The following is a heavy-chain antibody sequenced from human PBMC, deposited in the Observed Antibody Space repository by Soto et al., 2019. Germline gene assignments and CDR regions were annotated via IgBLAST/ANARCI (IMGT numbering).Heavy chain of an antibody. J-gene: IGHJ6*02. CDR2: IYYSGST. CDR3: ARRGVYYGDYSRGYYYGMDV. Sequence: PSETLSLTCTVSGGSISSGGYYWSWIRQHPGKGLEWIGYIYYSGSTYYNPSLKSRVTISVDTSKNQFSLKLSSVTAADTAVYYCARRGVYYGDYSRGYYYGMDVWGQGTTVTVSS. CDR1: GGSISSGGYY. V-gene: IGHV4-31*03. D-gene: IGHD4-17*01.